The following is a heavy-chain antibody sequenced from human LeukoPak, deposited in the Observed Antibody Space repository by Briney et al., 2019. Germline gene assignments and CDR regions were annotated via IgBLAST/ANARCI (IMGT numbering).Heavy chain of an antibody. CDR2: IYYSGST. Sequence: SETLSLTCTVSGGSISSGGYYWSWIRQHPGKGMEWIGYIYYSGSTNYNPSLKSRVTISADTSKNQFSLKLSSVTAADTAVYYCARVGIAARPFDYWGQGTLVTVSS. V-gene: IGHV4-61*08. CDR3: ARVGIAARPFDY. CDR1: GGSISSGGYY. D-gene: IGHD6-6*01. J-gene: IGHJ4*02.